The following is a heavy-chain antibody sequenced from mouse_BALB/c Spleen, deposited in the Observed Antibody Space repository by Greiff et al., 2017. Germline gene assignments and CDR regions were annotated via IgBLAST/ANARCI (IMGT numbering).Heavy chain of an antibody. CDR3: ARGHWYFDV. J-gene: IGHJ1*01. V-gene: IGHV5-17*02. CDR1: GFTFSSFG. Sequence: EVKLMESGGGLVQPGGSRKLSCAASGFTFSSFGMHWVRQAPEKGLEWVAYISSGSSTIYYADTVKGRFTISRDNPKNTLFLQMTSLRSEDTAMYYCARGHWYFDVWGAGTTVTVSS. CDR2: ISSGSSTI.